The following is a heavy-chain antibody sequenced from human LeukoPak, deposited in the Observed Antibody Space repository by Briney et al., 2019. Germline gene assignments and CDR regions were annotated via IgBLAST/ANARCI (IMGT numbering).Heavy chain of an antibody. Sequence: SVKVSCKASGYTFTSYGISWVRQAPGQGLEWMGGIIPIFGTANYAQKFQGRVTITADESTSTAYMELSSLRSEDTAVYYCASPVVPAAIYYYYGMDVWGQGTTVTVSS. J-gene: IGHJ6*02. V-gene: IGHV1-69*13. CDR2: IIPIFGTA. D-gene: IGHD2-2*01. CDR3: ASPVVPAAIYYYYGMDV. CDR1: GYTFTSYG.